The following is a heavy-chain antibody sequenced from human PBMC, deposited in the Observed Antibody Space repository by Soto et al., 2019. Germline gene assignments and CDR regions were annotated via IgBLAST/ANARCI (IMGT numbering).Heavy chain of an antibody. CDR1: GCTFSSYA. V-gene: IGHV1-69*13. J-gene: IGHJ4*02. CDR2: IIPIFGTA. CDR3: AREMGCSGGSCYVYYFDY. Sequence: SVKVSCKASGCTFSSYAISCVRQAPGQVLEWMGGIIPIFGTANYAQKFQGRVTITADESTSTAYMELSSLRSEDTAVYYCAREMGCSGGSCYVYYFDYWGQGTLVTVSS. D-gene: IGHD2-15*01.